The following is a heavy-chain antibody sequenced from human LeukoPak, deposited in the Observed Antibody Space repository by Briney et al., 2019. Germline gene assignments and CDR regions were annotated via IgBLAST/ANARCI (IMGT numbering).Heavy chain of an antibody. CDR3: ARGPRYYDIQSFYYYYGMDV. CDR1: GYTFTSYD. D-gene: IGHD3-9*01. V-gene: IGHV1-8*01. CDR2: MNPNSGNT. J-gene: IGHJ6*02. Sequence: ASVKVSCKASGYTFTSYDINWVRPATGQGLEWMGWMNPNSGNTGYAQKFQGRVTMTRNTSISTAYMELSSLRSEDTAVYYCARGPRYYDIQSFYYYYGMDVWGQGTTVTVSS.